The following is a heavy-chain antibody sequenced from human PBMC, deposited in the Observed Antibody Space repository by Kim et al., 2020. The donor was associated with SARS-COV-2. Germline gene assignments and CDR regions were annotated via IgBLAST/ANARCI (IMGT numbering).Heavy chain of an antibody. D-gene: IGHD2-2*01. V-gene: IGHV4-59*13. Sequence: SETLSLTCTVSGGSISSYYWSWIRQPPGKGLEWIGYIYYSGSTNYNPSLKSRVTISVDTSKNQFSLKLSSVTAADTAVYYCARAEGYCSSTSCYGVFDYWGQGTLVTVSS. CDR2: IYYSGST. CDR1: GGSISSYY. CDR3: ARAEGYCSSTSCYGVFDY. J-gene: IGHJ4*02.